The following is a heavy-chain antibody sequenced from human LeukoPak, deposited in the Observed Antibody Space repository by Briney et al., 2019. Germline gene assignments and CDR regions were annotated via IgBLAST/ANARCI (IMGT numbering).Heavy chain of an antibody. CDR1: GVSISSYY. CDR2: IYTSGST. CDR3: ARDRSTNMDV. V-gene: IGHV4-4*07. J-gene: IGHJ6*03. Sequence: SETLSLTCSGSGVSISSYYWGWIRQPAGKGLEWIGRIYTSGSTNYNPSLKSRVTMSVDTSKNQFSLKLSSVTAADTAVYYCARDRSTNMDVWGKGTTVTVSS.